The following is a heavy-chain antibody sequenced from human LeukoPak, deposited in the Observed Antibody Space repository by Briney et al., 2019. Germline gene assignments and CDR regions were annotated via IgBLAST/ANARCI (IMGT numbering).Heavy chain of an antibody. V-gene: IGHV1-2*02. CDR3: ASRTGGYCSGGSCYPDAFDI. CDR1: GYTFTGYY. D-gene: IGHD2-15*01. CDR2: INPNSGGT. Sequence: ASVKVSCKASGYTFTGYYMHWVRQAPGQGLEWMGWINPNSGGTNYAQKFQGRVTMTRDTSISTAYMELSRLRSDDTAVYYCASRTGGYCSGGSCYPDAFDIWGQGTMVTVSS. J-gene: IGHJ3*02.